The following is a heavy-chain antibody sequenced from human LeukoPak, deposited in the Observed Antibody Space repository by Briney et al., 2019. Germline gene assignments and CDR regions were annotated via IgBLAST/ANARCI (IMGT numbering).Heavy chain of an antibody. J-gene: IGHJ4*02. D-gene: IGHD1-26*01. V-gene: IGHV4-39*07. Sequence: SETLSLTCNISGGSISSSNDYWGWIRQPPGKGLEWIGSRYFSENTYYNPSLKSRVTISVDTSKNQFSLILSSVTAADTAVYYCARGRRGSYFQDYWGQGTLVTVSS. CDR3: ARGRRGSYFQDY. CDR1: GGSISSSNDY. CDR2: RYFSENT.